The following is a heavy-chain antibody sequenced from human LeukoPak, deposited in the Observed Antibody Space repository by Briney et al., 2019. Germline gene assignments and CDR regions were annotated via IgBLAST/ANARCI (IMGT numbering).Heavy chain of an antibody. D-gene: IGHD1-1*01. V-gene: IGHV1-2*02. Sequence: ASVKVSCKASRYTFTGYYMHWVRQAPGQGLEWMGWIKPNSGGTNYAQNFQGRVTMTRDTSISTAYMELSRLRSDDTAVYYCASGPLNWNDVLDYWGQGTLVTVSS. CDR2: IKPNSGGT. J-gene: IGHJ4*02. CDR3: ASGPLNWNDVLDY. CDR1: RYTFTGYY.